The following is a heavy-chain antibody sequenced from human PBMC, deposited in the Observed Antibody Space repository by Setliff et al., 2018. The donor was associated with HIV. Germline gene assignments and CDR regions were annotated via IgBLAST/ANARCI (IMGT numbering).Heavy chain of an antibody. CDR1: GFTFSSYA. J-gene: IGHJ4*02. CDR3: AKGVIGYSYDLYYFGC. V-gene: IGHV3-23*01. D-gene: IGHD5-18*01. Sequence: LRLSCAASGFTFSSYAMSWVRQAPGKGLEWVSAISGGGGNTYHADSVKGRFTISRDNSKNTLYLQMNSLRAEDAAVYYCAKGVIGYSYDLYYFGCWGQGALVTVSS. CDR2: ISGGGGNT.